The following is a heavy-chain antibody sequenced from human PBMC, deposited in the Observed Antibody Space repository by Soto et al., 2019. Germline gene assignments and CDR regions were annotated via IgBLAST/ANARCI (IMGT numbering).Heavy chain of an antibody. CDR2: IWYDGSNK. J-gene: IGHJ6*02. CDR3: ARADCTGAYCYSWPFNYGVDV. D-gene: IGHD2-15*01. V-gene: IGHV3-33*08. CDR1: GFPLHTLW. Sequence: GGAPRISRSTAGFPLHTLWLHRGPPGPRKGVGGGAIIWYDGSNKYYADSVKGRFTISRDNSKNTLYLQMNSLRAEDTALYYCARADCTGAYCYSWPFNYGVDVWGQGTTVTVSS.